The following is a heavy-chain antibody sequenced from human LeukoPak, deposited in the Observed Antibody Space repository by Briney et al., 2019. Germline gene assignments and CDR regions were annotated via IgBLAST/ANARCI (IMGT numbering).Heavy chain of an antibody. CDR1: GFTFSSYS. V-gene: IGHV3-21*01. CDR2: ISSSSSYI. J-gene: IGHJ6*02. Sequence: GGSLRLSCAASGFTFSSYSMNWVRQAPGKGLEWVSSISSSSSYIYYAASVKGRFTISRDNAKNSLYLQMNSLRAEDTAVYYCARGMRYGSGSYYNEYYYYGMDVWGQGTTVTVSS. CDR3: ARGMRYGSGSYYNEYYYYGMDV. D-gene: IGHD3-10*01.